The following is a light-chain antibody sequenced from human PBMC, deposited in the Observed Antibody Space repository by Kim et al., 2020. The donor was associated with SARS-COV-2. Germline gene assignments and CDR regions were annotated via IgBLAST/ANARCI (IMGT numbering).Light chain of an antibody. Sequence: ASVGDRVTITCRASQVIRTTLAWYQQKPGKPPKLLIYDASALESGVPSRFSGSGSGTDFTLTISSLQPEDFAAYYCQQFYSYPLTFGQGTRLEIK. CDR2: DAS. J-gene: IGKJ5*01. CDR1: QVIRTT. V-gene: IGKV1-13*02. CDR3: QQFYSYPLT.